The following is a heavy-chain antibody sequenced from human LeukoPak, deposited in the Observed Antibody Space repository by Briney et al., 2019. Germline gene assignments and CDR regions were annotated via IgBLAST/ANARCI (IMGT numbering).Heavy chain of an antibody. V-gene: IGHV4-34*01. CDR3: ASVVQVAGKYYFDY. J-gene: IGHJ4*02. CDR1: GGSFSGYY. D-gene: IGHD6-19*01. Sequence: PSGTLSLTCAVYGGSFSGYYWSWVREPPGKGRGGIGEINHRGSTNYNPSLKRPVTISVDKSKNQFSLNLSSVGAADTAVYYCASVVQVAGKYYFDYWGQGTVVTVSS. CDR2: INHRGST.